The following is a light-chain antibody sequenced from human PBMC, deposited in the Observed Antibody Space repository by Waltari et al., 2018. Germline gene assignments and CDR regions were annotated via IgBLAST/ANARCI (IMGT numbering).Light chain of an antibody. J-gene: IGLJ3*02. CDR3: CSYAGNYVWV. CDR1: SSDIGRYDI. Sequence: QSALTQPAAVSGSPGQSVTISCTGASSDIGRYDIVSWYQQHPGNAPKLVISDVSKRPSWVADRFSGSKSGDTASLTISGLQFDDEADYYCCSYAGNYVWVFGGGTRLTVL. CDR2: DVS. V-gene: IGLV2-23*02.